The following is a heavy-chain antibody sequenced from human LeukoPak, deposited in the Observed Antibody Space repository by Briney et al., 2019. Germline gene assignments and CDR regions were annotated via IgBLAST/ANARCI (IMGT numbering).Heavy chain of an antibody. J-gene: IGHJ4*02. Sequence: LGRSLRPSGAASGFTFSSYGMHWVRQAPGKGLEWVAVISYDGSNKYYADSVKGRFTISRDNSKNTLYLQMNSLRAEDTAVYYCAKDLNRYCIGGSCSLFGYWGQGTLVTVYS. CDR1: GFTFSSYG. D-gene: IGHD2-15*01. V-gene: IGHV3-30*18. CDR2: ISYDGSNK. CDR3: AKDLNRYCIGGSCSLFGY.